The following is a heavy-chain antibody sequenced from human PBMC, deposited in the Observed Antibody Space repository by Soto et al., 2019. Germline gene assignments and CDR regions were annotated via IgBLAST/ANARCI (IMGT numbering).Heavy chain of an antibody. J-gene: IGHJ3*02. CDR2: INHSGST. D-gene: IGHD2-15*01. V-gene: IGHV4-34*01. CDR3: ARGGYCSGGSCYRPLPLLHI. CDR1: GGSFSGYY. Sequence: QVQLQQWGAGLLKPSETLSLTCAVYGGSFSGYYWSWIRQPPGKGLEWIGEINHSGSTNYNPSLKSRVTISVDTSKNQFSLKLSSVTAADTAVYYCARGGYCSGGSCYRPLPLLHIWGQGTMVTVSS.